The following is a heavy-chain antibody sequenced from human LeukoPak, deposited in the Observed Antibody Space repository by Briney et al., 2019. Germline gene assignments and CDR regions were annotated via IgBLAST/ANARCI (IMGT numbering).Heavy chain of an antibody. Sequence: GGSLRLSCAASGLTFSSAWMSWVRQAPGKGLELVGRIKSKDDGGTRDYAAPVKVRFTISRDDSKNTLYLQMNSLKTEDTAVYYCTTDYTSGNPYWGQGTLVTVSS. CDR2: IKSKDDGGTR. CDR1: GLTFSSAW. V-gene: IGHV3-15*01. CDR3: TTDYTSGNPY. J-gene: IGHJ4*02. D-gene: IGHD3-10*01.